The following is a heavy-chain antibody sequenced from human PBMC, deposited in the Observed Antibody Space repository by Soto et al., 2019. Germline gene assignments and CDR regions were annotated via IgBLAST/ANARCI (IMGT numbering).Heavy chain of an antibody. J-gene: IGHJ4*02. CDR2: IYYSGST. CDR1: GGSISSYY. CDR3: ARLYCSGGSCYEGSGRFDY. V-gene: IGHV4-59*01. D-gene: IGHD2-15*01. Sequence: SETLSLTCTVSGGSISSYYWSWIRQPPGKGLEWIGYIYYSGSTNYNPSLKSRVTISVDTSKNQFSLKLSSVTAADTAVYYCARLYCSGGSCYEGSGRFDYWGQGTLVTVSS.